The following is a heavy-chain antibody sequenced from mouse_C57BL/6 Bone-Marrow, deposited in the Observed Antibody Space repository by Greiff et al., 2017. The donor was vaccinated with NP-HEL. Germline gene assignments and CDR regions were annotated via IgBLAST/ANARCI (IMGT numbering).Heavy chain of an antibody. Sequence: EVNLVESGGGLVKPGGSLKLSCAASGFTFSSYTMSWVRQTPEKRLEWVATISGGGGNTYYPDSVKGRFTISRDNAKTTLYLQMSSLGSEDTALYYCARDDYDEGASHYFDYWGQGTTLTVSS. CDR1: GFTFSSYT. CDR3: ARDDYDEGASHYFDY. V-gene: IGHV5-9*01. D-gene: IGHD2-4*01. J-gene: IGHJ2*01. CDR2: ISGGGGNT.